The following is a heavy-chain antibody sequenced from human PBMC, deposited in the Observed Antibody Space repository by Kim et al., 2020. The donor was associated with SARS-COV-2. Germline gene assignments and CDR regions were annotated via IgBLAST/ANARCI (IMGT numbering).Heavy chain of an antibody. CDR2: IHGSGSS. CDR1: GVSISAYF. J-gene: IGHJ3*02. V-gene: IGHV4-4*07. CDR3: ARGLSKALQI. Sequence: SETLSLTCAVSGVSISAYFCNWVRQAAGKGLEWIGQIHGSGSSDYSPSLKSRVTMSVDKSKNQFSLKLTSVTAADTAVYYCARGLSKALQIWGQGTMVTVSS.